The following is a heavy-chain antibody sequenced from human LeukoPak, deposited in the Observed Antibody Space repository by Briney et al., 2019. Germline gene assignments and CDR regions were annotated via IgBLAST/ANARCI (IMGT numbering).Heavy chain of an antibody. Sequence: GGSLRLSCAASGVTVSSDYMSWVRQAPGKGLEWVSVIYSGGSTYYSDSVKGRFTISRDNSKNTLYLQMNSLRAEDTAVYYCARLPPGIAAVGTAWGQGTLVTVSS. CDR3: ARLPPGIAAVGTA. CDR2: IYSGGST. D-gene: IGHD6-13*01. J-gene: IGHJ5*02. V-gene: IGHV3-53*01. CDR1: GVTVSSDY.